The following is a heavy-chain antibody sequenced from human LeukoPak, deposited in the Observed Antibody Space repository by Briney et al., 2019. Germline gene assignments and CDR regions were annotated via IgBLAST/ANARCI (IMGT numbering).Heavy chain of an antibody. J-gene: IGHJ5*02. V-gene: IGHV3-66*03. CDR1: GFSVRNYY. D-gene: IGHD2-15*01. CDR2: IRGSGET. CDR3: ARDRAATQDWVEFDP. Sequence: PGGSLRLSWAASGFSVRNYYMNWVRQAPGKGLEVVSLIRGSGETSYADSVKGRFTISRDESRNTVYLQMNSLRVEDTAEYFCARDRAATQDWVEFDPWGQGTLVTVSS.